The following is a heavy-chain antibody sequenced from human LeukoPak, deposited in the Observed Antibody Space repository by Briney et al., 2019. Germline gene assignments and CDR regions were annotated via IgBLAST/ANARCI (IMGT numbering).Heavy chain of an antibody. J-gene: IGHJ3*02. Sequence: SETLSLTCTVSGSSISSSSYYWGWIRQPPGRGLEWIGSIYYSGSTYYNPSLKSRVTISVDTSKNQFSLKLSSVTAADTAVYYCARTYYDFWSGYYTLLIGDAFDIWGQGTMVTVSS. CDR1: GSSISSSSYY. V-gene: IGHV4-39*07. CDR3: ARTYYDFWSGYYTLLIGDAFDI. CDR2: IYYSGST. D-gene: IGHD3-3*01.